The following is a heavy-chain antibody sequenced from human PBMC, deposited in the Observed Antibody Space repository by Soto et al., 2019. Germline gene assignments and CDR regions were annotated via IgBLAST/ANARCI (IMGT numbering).Heavy chain of an antibody. J-gene: IGHJ4*02. CDR2: ISPSGDTT. V-gene: IGHV3-23*01. CDR1: GFTFTAYD. Sequence: GGSLRLSCATSGFTFTAYDLTWVRQAPGKGLDWVSGISPSGDTTYYADSVKGRFTISRDNSKTVLYLQMNSLRAEDTAVYYCAKEAEENENVPIPGDNWGQGTPVTVSS. D-gene: IGHD1-1*01. CDR3: AKEAEENENVPIPGDN.